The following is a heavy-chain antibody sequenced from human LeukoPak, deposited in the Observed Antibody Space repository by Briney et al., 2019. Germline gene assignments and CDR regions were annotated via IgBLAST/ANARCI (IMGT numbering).Heavy chain of an antibody. CDR1: GYTFTSYY. V-gene: IGHV1-8*02. CDR2: MNPVSGNA. D-gene: IGHD6-13*01. J-gene: IGHJ4*02. CDR3: ARAPMGAAALY. Sequence: ASVKVSCKASGYTFTSYYMHWVRQAPGQGLEWMGWMNPVSGNAGSAQKFQGRVTLTKDTSISTAYMELSSLRSDDTAFYYCARAPMGAAALYWGQGTLVTVSS.